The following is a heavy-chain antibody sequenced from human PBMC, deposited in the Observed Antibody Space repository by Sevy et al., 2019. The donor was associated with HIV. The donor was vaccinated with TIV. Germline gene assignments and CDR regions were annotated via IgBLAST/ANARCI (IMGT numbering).Heavy chain of an antibody. D-gene: IGHD1-26*01. CDR2: ISYDGGKT. CDR1: GFTFRRYA. Sequence: GGSLRLSCAASGFTFRRYAMHWVRQAPGQGLESVAVISYDGGKTYHADSVKGRFTISRDNTESTLYLQMNCLRAEDTAVYYCTRDGGWDYFDYWGLGTLVTVSS. V-gene: IGHV3-30*04. J-gene: IGHJ4*02. CDR3: TRDGGWDYFDY.